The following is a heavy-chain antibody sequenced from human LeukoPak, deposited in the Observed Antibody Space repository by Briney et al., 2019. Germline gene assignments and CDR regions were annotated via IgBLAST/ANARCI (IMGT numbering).Heavy chain of an antibody. D-gene: IGHD3-3*01. CDR3: AKKYDFWSGSYFDY. J-gene: IGHJ4*02. CDR1: GFTFSSYA. Sequence: RGSLRLSCAASGFTFSSYAMSWVRQAPGKGLEWVSAISGSGGSTYYADSVKGRFTISRDNSKNTLYLQMNSLRAEDTAVYYCAKKYDFWSGSYFDYWGQGTLVTVSS. CDR2: ISGSGGST. V-gene: IGHV3-23*01.